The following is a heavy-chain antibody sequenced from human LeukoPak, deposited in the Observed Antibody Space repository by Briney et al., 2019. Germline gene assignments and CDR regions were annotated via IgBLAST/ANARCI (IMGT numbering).Heavy chain of an antibody. CDR3: AKDGPTRWLQLGGPYYFDY. J-gene: IGHJ4*02. V-gene: IGHV1-2*02. CDR2: IKPNSGGT. D-gene: IGHD5-24*01. CDR1: GYTFTGYY. Sequence: GASVKVSCKASGYTFTGYYLHWVRQAPGQGLEWMGWIKPNSGGTNYAQKFQGRVTMTRDTSISTAYMEVSRLISDDTAVYYCAKDGPTRWLQLGGPYYFDYWGQGTLVTVSS.